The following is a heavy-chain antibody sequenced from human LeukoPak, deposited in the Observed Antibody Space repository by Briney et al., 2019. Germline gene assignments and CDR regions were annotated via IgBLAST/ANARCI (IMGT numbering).Heavy chain of an antibody. CDR1: GGSMSNYY. CDR2: THISGST. Sequence: PSETLSLTCTVSGGSMSNYYWSWIRQPAGKGLEWIGRTHISGSTNYNPSLKSRVTMSVDTSKNQFSLKLNSVTAADTAVYYCARGFLKAAADAFDIWGQGTMVTVSS. J-gene: IGHJ3*02. V-gene: IGHV4-4*07. CDR3: ARGFLKAAADAFDI. D-gene: IGHD6-13*01.